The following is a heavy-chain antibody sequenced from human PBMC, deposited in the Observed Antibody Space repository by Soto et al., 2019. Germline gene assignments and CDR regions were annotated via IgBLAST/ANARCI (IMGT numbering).Heavy chain of an antibody. D-gene: IGHD6-19*01. CDR3: ARSIAVPGLDF. CDR1: GCSVSDYG. V-gene: IGHV3-30-3*01. CDR2: ISNDGGKK. Sequence: GGFQRRSCAASGCSVSDYGRHWVRQDRGKGLEWVAVISNDGGKKYFGDSVEGRFTISRDNSRNTVYLQMNSLRDEDTAVYYCARSIAVPGLDFWGQGTQVTLSS. J-gene: IGHJ4*02.